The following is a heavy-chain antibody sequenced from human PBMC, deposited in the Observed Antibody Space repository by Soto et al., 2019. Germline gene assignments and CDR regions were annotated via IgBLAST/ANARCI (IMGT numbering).Heavy chain of an antibody. CDR2: IKSKTDGGTT. J-gene: IGHJ6*02. D-gene: IGHD3-9*01. V-gene: IGHV3-15*01. CDR3: TTAMGYYDILTGAYYYYGMDV. CDR1: GFTFSNAW. Sequence: PGGSLRLSCAASGFTFSNAWMSWVRQAPGKGLEWVGRIKSKTDGGTTDYAAPAKGRFTISRDDSKNTLYLQMNSLKTEDTAVYYCTTAMGYYDILTGAYYYYGMDVWGQWTTVTVS.